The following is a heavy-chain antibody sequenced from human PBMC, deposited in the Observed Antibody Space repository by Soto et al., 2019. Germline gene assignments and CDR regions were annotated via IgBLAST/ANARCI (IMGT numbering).Heavy chain of an antibody. CDR3: ASRCGSGQGAVDY. Sequence: LRLSCAASGFTFSSYGMHWVRQAPGKGLEWVAVISYDGSNKYYADSVKGRFTISRDNSKNTLYLQMNSLRAEDTAVYYCASRCGSGQGAVDYWGQGTLVTVSS. J-gene: IGHJ4*02. D-gene: IGHD6-19*01. CDR1: GFTFSSYG. CDR2: ISYDGSNK. V-gene: IGHV3-30*03.